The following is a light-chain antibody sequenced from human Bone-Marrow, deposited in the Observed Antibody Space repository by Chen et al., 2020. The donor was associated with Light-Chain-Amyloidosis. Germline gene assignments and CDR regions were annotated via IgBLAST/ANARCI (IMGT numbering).Light chain of an antibody. CDR2: RDT. Sequence: SYELTQPPSVSVSPGQTARITCSGDDLPTKYAYWYQQKPGQAPWLVIHRDTERPSGISERFSGSSSGTTAKLTISGVQAEDEADYHCQSADSSGTYEVIFGGGTKLTV. V-gene: IGLV3-25*03. CDR1: DLPTKY. CDR3: QSADSSGTYEVI. J-gene: IGLJ2*01.